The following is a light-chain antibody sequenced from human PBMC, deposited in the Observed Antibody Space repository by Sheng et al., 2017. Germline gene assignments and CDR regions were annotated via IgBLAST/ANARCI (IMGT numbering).Light chain of an antibody. CDR2: GAS. Sequence: EIVMTQSPATLSVSPGERATLSCRASQSVSTKLAWYQQKPDQAPRLLIYGASTRATGIPARFSGSGSGTEFTLTISSLQSEDFAVYYCQQYNDWPPSITFGQGTRLEIK. V-gene: IGKV3-15*01. CDR1: QSVSTK. J-gene: IGKJ5*01. CDR3: QQYNDWPPSIT.